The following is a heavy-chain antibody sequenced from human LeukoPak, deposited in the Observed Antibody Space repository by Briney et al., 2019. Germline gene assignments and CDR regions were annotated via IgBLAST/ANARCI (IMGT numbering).Heavy chain of an antibody. CDR2: ISGSGGST. J-gene: IGHJ4*02. D-gene: IGHD3-10*01. CDR3: AKDATYYYGSGMVA. Sequence: AGGSLRLSCAASGFTFSSYAMSWVRQAPGKGLEWVSAISGSGGSTYYADSVKGRFTISRDNSKNTLYLQMNSLRAEDTAVYYCAKDATYYYGSGMVAGGQGTLVTVSS. V-gene: IGHV3-23*01. CDR1: GFTFSSYA.